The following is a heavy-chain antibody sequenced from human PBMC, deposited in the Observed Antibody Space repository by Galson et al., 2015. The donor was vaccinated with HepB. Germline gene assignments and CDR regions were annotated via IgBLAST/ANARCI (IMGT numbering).Heavy chain of an antibody. V-gene: IGHV1-69*13. CDR2: IIPIFGTA. CDR3: ARVTYYYDSSGYYFDY. D-gene: IGHD3-22*01. CDR1: GGTFSSYA. J-gene: IGHJ4*02. Sequence: SVKVSCKASGGTFSSYAISWVRQAPGQGLEWMGGIIPIFGTANYAQKFQGRVTITADESTSTAYMELSSLRSEDTAVYYCARVTYYYDSSGYYFDYWGQGTLVTVSS.